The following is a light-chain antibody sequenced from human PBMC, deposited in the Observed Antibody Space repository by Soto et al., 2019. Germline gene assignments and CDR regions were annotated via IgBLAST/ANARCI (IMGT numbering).Light chain of an antibody. Sequence: DIVLTQSPGSLSFSPVERATLSCRASQSVKTNYLAWYQQKGGQAPRPLIYAATSRPTGIPDRFSGSGSGTDFTLTISRLEPEDVAVYYCQRYGSSSTFGQGTRLEIK. CDR2: AAT. CDR1: QSVKTNY. J-gene: IGKJ5*01. CDR3: QRYGSSST. V-gene: IGKV3-20*01.